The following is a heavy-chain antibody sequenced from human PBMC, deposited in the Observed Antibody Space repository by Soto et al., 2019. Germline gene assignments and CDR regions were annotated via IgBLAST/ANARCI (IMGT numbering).Heavy chain of an antibody. CDR1: EFTFSNYA. CDR3: ATLERIVGGTWDY. CDR2: IRNRANSHTT. Sequence: GGSLRLSCAASEFTFSNYAMSWVRQSPGKGLEWVGRIRNRANSHTTVYAASVKGRFTISRDDSKNSVFLEMNSLKTEDTAVYYCATLERIVGGTWDYWGQGTLVTVSS. J-gene: IGHJ4*02. V-gene: IGHV3-72*01. D-gene: IGHD1-26*01.